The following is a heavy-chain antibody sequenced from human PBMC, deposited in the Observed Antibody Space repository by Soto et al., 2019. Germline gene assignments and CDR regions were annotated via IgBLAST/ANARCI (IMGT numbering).Heavy chain of an antibody. CDR1: GFTVSSNY. D-gene: IGHD2-2*01. J-gene: IGHJ4*02. Sequence: GGSLRLSCAASGFTVSSNYMSWVRQAPGKGLEWVSVIYSGGSTYYADSVKGRFTISRDNSKNTLYLQMNSLRAEDTAVYYCARESRDGFWYYFDYWGQGTLATVSS. CDR2: IYSGGST. V-gene: IGHV3-53*01. CDR3: ARESRDGFWYYFDY.